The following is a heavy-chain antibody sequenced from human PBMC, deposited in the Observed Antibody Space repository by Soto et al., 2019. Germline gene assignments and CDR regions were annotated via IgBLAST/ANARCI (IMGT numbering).Heavy chain of an antibody. Sequence: GGSLRLSCAASGFSVSSDYVGWVRQAPGKGLDWVAVIYSGGRTYYAGSVKGRFTISRDNSKNEVYLQMNSLRVDDTGVYYCARDGAVDYFYGMDVWGQGTSVTVSS. CDR3: ARDGAVDYFYGMDV. D-gene: IGHD2-21*01. CDR2: IYSGGRT. V-gene: IGHV3-53*01. CDR1: GFSVSSDY. J-gene: IGHJ6*02.